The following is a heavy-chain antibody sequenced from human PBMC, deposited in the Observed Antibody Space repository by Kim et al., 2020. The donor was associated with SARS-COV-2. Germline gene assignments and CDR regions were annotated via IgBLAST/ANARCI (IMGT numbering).Heavy chain of an antibody. CDR3: ARGDVVVVAALDY. CDR2: IYYSGST. Sequence: SETLSLTCTVSGGSVSSGSYYWSWIRQPPGKGLEWIGYIYYSGSTNYNPSLKSRVTISVDTSKNQFSLKLSSVTAADTAGYYCARGDVVVVAALDYWGQGALVTVSS. CDR1: GGSVSSGSYY. V-gene: IGHV4-61*01. D-gene: IGHD2-15*01. J-gene: IGHJ4*02.